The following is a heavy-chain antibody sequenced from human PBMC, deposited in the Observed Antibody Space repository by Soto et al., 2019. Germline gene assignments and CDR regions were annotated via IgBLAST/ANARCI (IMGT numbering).Heavy chain of an antibody. J-gene: IGHJ4*02. CDR2: ISWNSGSI. V-gene: IGHV3-9*01. Sequence: EVQLVESGGGLVQPGRSLRLSCAASGFTFDDYAMHWVRQAPGKGLEWVSGISWNSGSIGYADSVKGRFTISRDNAKNSPYLQINSLRAEDTALYYCAKGDRNWNDAYFDYWGQGTLVTVSS. CDR1: GFTFDDYA. D-gene: IGHD1-1*01. CDR3: AKGDRNWNDAYFDY.